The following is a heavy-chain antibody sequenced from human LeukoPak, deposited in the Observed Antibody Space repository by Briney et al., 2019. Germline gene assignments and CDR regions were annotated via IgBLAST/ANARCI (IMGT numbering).Heavy chain of an antibody. J-gene: IGHJ4*02. D-gene: IGHD2-2*02. CDR1: RFTFTNYA. Sequence: GGSLRLSCAASRFTFTNYAMSWVRQAPGKGLEWVSTISGSGESTYYADPVKGRFTMSRDNSKNTLYLQMNSLRAEDTAVYHCAKAGGRYCSRATCNRYDYWGQGALVIVSS. V-gene: IGHV3-23*01. CDR3: AKAGGRYCSRATCNRYDY. CDR2: ISGSGEST.